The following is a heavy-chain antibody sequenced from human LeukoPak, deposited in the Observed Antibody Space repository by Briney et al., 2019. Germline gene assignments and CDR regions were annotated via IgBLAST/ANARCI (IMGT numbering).Heavy chain of an antibody. CDR1: GFTFSSYA. CDR2: MSGSGGST. V-gene: IGHV3-23*01. Sequence: GGSLRLSCAASGFTFSSYAMSWVRQAPGKGVEWVSAMSGSGGSTYYADSVKGRFTISRVNSKNTLYLQMNSLRAEDTAVYYCAKKYYDYVWGSYPDYWGQGTLVTVSS. D-gene: IGHD3-16*02. CDR3: AKKYYDYVWGSYPDY. J-gene: IGHJ4*02.